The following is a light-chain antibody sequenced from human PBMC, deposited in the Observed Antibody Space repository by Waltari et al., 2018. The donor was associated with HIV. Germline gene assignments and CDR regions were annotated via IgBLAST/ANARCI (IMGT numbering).Light chain of an antibody. CDR3: AAWDDSLWV. J-gene: IGLJ3*02. Sequence: QSVLTQPPSASGTPGQRATISRSGSSSNIGRTYVSWYQQLSGTAPKLLIYTNNQRPSGVPDRFSGSKSGTSASLAISGLRSEDEADYYCAAWDDSLWVFGGGTKLTVL. CDR1: SSNIGRTY. CDR2: TNN. V-gene: IGLV1-47*01.